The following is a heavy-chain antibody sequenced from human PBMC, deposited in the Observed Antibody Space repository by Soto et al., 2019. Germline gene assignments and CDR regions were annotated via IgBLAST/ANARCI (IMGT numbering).Heavy chain of an antibody. CDR1: GGSVSSGSYY. Sequence: QVQLQESGPGLVKPSENLSLTCTVSGGSVSSGSYYWSWIRQPPGKGLEWIGYIYYSGSTNYNPSLKCRVTISVDTSKNQFSLKLSSVTAADTAVYCCARDEQDCYYYYGMDVWGQGTTVTVSS. D-gene: IGHD2-21*02. CDR2: IYYSGST. CDR3: ARDEQDCYYYYGMDV. J-gene: IGHJ6*02. V-gene: IGHV4-61*01.